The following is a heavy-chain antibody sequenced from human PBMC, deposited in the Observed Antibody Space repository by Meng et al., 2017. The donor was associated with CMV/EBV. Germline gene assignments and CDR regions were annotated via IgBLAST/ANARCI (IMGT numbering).Heavy chain of an antibody. J-gene: IGHJ5*02. D-gene: IGHD2-2*01. V-gene: IGHV4-4*07. Sequence: VRVQGAGAGPGEAWSSLALSRTCPVAAVCIFYCRWSWLRPGTGLELVWRSCTNASTNSNPSLKSQVSMSVDASKNQFSLKLSSVTAAATAVYYCARDLMNCSSTSCYDWFDPWGQGTLVTVSS. CDR2: SCTNAST. CDR3: ARDLMNCSSTSCYDWFDP. CDR1: AVCIFY.